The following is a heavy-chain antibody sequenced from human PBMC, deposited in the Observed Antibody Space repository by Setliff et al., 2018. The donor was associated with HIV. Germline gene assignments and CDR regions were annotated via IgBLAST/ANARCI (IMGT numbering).Heavy chain of an antibody. V-gene: IGHV1-8*03. CDR2: MNPNSGNT. J-gene: IGHJ4*02. D-gene: IGHD3-10*01. CDR1: GYTFTSYE. Sequence: ASVKVSCKASGYTFTSYEINWVRQATGQGLEWMGWMNPNSGNTGYAQNFQGRVTITRDTSANTANMELSSLRSEDTAVYYCAREPAGSGSGSFGFWGQGTLVTVSS. CDR3: AREPAGSGSGSFGF.